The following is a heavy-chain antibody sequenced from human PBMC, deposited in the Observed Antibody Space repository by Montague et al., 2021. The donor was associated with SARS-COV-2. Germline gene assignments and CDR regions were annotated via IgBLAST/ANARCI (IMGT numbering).Heavy chain of an antibody. CDR1: GFSLSTGGMC. Sequence: PALVKPTQTLTLTCTFSGFSLSTGGMCVSWIRQPPGKALEWPAHIDWDDDKYYSTSLKTRLTISKDTSKIQVVPTMTNMDPVDTATYYCARTHYDILAGYYIAFDYWGQGTLVTVSS. CDR3: ARTHYDILAGYYIAFDY. V-gene: IGHV2-70*01. CDR2: IDWDDDK. J-gene: IGHJ4*02. D-gene: IGHD3-9*01.